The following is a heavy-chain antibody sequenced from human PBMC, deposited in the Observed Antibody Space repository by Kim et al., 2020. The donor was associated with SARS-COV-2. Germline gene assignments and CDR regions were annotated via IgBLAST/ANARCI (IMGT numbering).Heavy chain of an antibody. CDR1: GYTFTSYA. Sequence: ASVKVSCKASGYTFTSYAMHWVRQAPGQRLEWMGWINAGNGNTKYSQKFQGRVTITRDTSASTAYMELSSLRSEDTAVYYCARGGPNQWLVNDAFDIWGQGTMVTVSS. J-gene: IGHJ3*02. D-gene: IGHD6-19*01. CDR3: ARGGPNQWLVNDAFDI. V-gene: IGHV1-3*01. CDR2: INAGNGNT.